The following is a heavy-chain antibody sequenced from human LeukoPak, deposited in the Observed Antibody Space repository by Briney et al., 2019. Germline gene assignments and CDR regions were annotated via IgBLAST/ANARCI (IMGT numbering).Heavy chain of an antibody. CDR1: GFTFSSYR. CDR2: ISSSGSTI. J-gene: IGHJ4*02. CDR3: ARDLHFDY. V-gene: IGHV3-48*02. Sequence: GGSLRLSCAASGFTFSSYRMNWVRQAPGKGLEWVSYISSSGSTIYYADSVKGRFTISGDNTRNSLYLQMNSLRDEDTAVYYCARDLHFDYWGQGTLVTVSS.